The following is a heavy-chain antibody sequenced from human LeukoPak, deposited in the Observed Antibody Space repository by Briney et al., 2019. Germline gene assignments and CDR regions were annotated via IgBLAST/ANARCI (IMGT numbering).Heavy chain of an antibody. CDR1: EHSFVKYR. CDR3: ARDQRFYESGTSSIHYFFTALDV. J-gene: IGHJ6*02. Sequence: GVSLRLLCVASEHSFVKYRMHWARQSPGRGRECLSVISFDGYIIHHADSEEGRFTMSRDNSKNTVFMQMNSLRPEDAAVYSSARDQRFYESGTSSIHYFFTALDVWGQGTTVTVSS. D-gene: IGHD3-10*01. V-gene: IGHV3-33*08. CDR2: ISFDGYII.